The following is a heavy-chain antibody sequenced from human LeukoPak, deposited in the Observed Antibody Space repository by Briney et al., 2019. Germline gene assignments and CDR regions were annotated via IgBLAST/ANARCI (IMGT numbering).Heavy chain of an antibody. Sequence: PGGSLRLSCAASGFTFSSYGMSWVRQAPGKGLEWVSAISGSGGSTYYADSVKGRFTISRDNSKNTLYLQMNSLRAEDTAVYYCAKDWGPYDSSGYYSDYWGQGTLVTVSS. CDR3: AKDWGPYDSSGYYSDY. J-gene: IGHJ4*02. CDR2: ISGSGGST. D-gene: IGHD3-22*01. CDR1: GFTFSSYG. V-gene: IGHV3-23*01.